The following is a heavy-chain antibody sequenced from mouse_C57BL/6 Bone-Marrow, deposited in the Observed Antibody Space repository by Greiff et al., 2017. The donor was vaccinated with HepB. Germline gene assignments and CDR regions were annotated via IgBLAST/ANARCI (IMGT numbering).Heavy chain of an antibody. CDR1: GYTFTSYW. CDR2: IDPSDSYT. D-gene: IGHD3-3*01. CDR3: ARGGTPWFAY. J-gene: IGHJ3*01. Sequence: QVQLQQPGAELVRPGTSVKLSCKASGYTFTSYWMHWVKQRPGQGLEWIGVIDPSDSYTNYNQKFKGKATLTVDTSSSTAYMQLSSLTSEDSAVYYCARGGTPWFAYWGQGTLVTVSA. V-gene: IGHV1-59*01.